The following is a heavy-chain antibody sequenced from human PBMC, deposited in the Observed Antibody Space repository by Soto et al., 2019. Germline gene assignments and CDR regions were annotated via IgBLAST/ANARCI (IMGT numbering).Heavy chain of an antibody. CDR3: AKDLFTYYYDSSGYPLDY. Sequence: GGSLRLSCAASGFTFSSYGMHWVRQAPGRGLEWVAVISYDGSNKYYADSVKGRFTISRDNSKNALYLQMNSLRAEDTAVYYCAKDLFTYYYDSSGYPLDYWGQGTLVTVSS. CDR2: ISYDGSNK. CDR1: GFTFSSYG. V-gene: IGHV3-30*18. D-gene: IGHD3-22*01. J-gene: IGHJ4*02.